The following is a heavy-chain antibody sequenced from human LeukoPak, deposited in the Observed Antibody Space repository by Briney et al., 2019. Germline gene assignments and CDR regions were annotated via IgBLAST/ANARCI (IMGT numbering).Heavy chain of an antibody. D-gene: IGHD3-22*01. CDR3: ARVTTGGYYNC. CDR2: IYTTGST. V-gene: IGHV4-61*02. CDR1: GGSISSGTYY. J-gene: IGHJ4*02. Sequence: SQTLTLTCTVSGGSISSGTYYWTWIRQPAGKGLEWIGRIYTTGSTNYNPSLKGRVTMSTDTSKNQFSLKLSSVTAADTAVYYCARVTTGGYYNCWGQGTLVTVSS.